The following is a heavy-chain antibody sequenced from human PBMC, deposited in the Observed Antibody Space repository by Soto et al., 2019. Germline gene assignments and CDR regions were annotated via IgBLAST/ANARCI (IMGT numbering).Heavy chain of an antibody. CDR2: IKQDGSEK. CDR1: GFTFTTYR. CDR3: ARVAVRAYTTAWTEIDY. Sequence: GGSLRLSCAASGFTFTTYRMTWVRQAPGKGLEWVANIKQDGSEKYYVDSVRGRFTVSRDNAQNSLYLQMNSLRAEDTAVYYCARVAVRAYTTAWTEIDYWGQGTLVTVSS. D-gene: IGHD6-19*01. J-gene: IGHJ4*02. V-gene: IGHV3-7*01.